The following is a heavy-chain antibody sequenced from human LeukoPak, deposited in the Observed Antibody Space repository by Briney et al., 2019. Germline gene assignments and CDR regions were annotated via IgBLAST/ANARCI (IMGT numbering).Heavy chain of an antibody. V-gene: IGHV3-74*01. CDR2: INSDGSTT. J-gene: IGHJ4*02. CDR1: GFTFSSYW. CDR3: VRNLDFWGDSEDY. D-gene: IGHD3-3*01. Sequence: GGSLRLSCAASGFTFSSYWMHWVRHAPGKGLVWVSRINSDGSTTTYADSVKGRFTISRDNAKNTLYLQMNSLRAEDTAVYYCVRNLDFWGDSEDYWGQGTLVTVSS.